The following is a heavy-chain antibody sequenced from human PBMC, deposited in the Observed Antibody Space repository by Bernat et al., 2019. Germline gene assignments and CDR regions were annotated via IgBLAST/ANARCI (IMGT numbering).Heavy chain of an antibody. Sequence: EVQLVESVGGLVKPGESLRLACAASGLTFTNAWMIWVRQAPGKGLEWVGRIKNKADGGTTDYAAPVKGRFIISRDDSKNTLYLQMNSLKIEDTAIYYCNPGSYRDPVSYWGQGTLVTVSS. D-gene: IGHD4-17*01. CDR2: IKNKADGGTT. J-gene: IGHJ4*02. CDR1: GLTFTNAW. CDR3: NPGSYRDPVSY. V-gene: IGHV3-15*07.